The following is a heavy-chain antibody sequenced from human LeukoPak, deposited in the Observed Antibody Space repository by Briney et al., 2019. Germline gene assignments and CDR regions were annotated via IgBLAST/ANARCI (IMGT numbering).Heavy chain of an antibody. Sequence: PGGSLRLSCAASGFTFSNYGMSWVRQAPGKGLEWVSDISGSGGSTYYADSVKGRFTISRDNSKNTLYLQMNSLRAEDTAVYYCAKDPITIFGVVPTPYFDYWGQGTLVTVSS. V-gene: IGHV3-23*01. J-gene: IGHJ4*02. D-gene: IGHD3-3*01. CDR2: ISGSGGST. CDR3: AKDPITIFGVVPTPYFDY. CDR1: GFTFSNYG.